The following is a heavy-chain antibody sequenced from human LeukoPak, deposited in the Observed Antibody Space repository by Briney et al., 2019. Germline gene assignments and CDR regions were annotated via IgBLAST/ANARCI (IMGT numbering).Heavy chain of an antibody. CDR2: IYHSGST. V-gene: IGHV4-30-2*01. CDR1: GGSISSGGYY. Sequence: SETLSLTCTVSGGSISSGGYYWSWIRQPPGKGLEWLGYIYHSGSTYYNPSLKSRVTISVDRSKNQFSLKLSSVTAADTAVYYCASPGPYSYGSTDPFDYWGQGTLVTVSS. CDR3: ASPGPYSYGSTDPFDY. D-gene: IGHD5-18*01. J-gene: IGHJ4*02.